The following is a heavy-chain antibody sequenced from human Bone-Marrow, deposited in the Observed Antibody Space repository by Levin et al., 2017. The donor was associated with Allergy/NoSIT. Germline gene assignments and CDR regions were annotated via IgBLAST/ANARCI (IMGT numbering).Heavy chain of an antibody. CDR2: IIPIFGTA. D-gene: IGHD4-11*01. CDR1: GGTFSSYA. V-gene: IGHV1-69*13. CDR3: AGNDYRESYYYYGMDV. J-gene: IGHJ6*02. Sequence: PLASVKVSCKASGGTFSSYAISWVRQAPGQGLEWMGGIIPIFGTANYAQKFQGRVTITADESTSTAYMELSSLRSEDTAVYYCAGNDYRESYYYYGMDVWGQGTTVTVSS.